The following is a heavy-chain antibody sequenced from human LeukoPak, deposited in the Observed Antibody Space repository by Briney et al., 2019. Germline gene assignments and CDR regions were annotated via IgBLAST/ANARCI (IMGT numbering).Heavy chain of an antibody. Sequence: PSETLSLTCTVSGGSISSYYWSWIRQPPGKGLEWIGYIYYSGSTSYNPSLKSRVTISVDTSKNQFSLKLSSVTAADTAVYYCATATVTSHDAFDIWGQGTMVTVSS. V-gene: IGHV4-59*01. CDR2: IYYSGST. D-gene: IGHD4-17*01. CDR3: ATATVTSHDAFDI. CDR1: GGSISSYY. J-gene: IGHJ3*02.